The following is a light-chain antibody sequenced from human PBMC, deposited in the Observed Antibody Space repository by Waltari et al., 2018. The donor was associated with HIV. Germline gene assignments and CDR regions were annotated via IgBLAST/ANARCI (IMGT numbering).Light chain of an antibody. J-gene: IGLJ2*01. V-gene: IGLV1-44*01. Sequence: QSVLTQPPSASGTHGQRVTISCSGSRSNIGSDPVNWYQQLPGTAPKLLISSNNQRPSGVPDRFSGSKSGTSASLAISGLQSEDEADYYCAAWDDSLNVVFGGGTKLTVL. CDR2: SNN. CDR3: AAWDDSLNVV. CDR1: RSNIGSDP.